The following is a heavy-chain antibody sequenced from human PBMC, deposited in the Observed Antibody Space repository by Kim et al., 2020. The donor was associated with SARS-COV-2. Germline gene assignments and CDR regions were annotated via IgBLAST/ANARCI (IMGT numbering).Heavy chain of an antibody. CDR2: VFSTGST. V-gene: IGHV4-59*13. Sequence: SETLSLTCTVSGGSISPYYWYWIRQPPGKRLEWLGHVFSTGSTEYNPSLKSRVTMSVDTSKNQVSLRLSSMTAADTAVYYCARGSPRYAGSLDYWGQGT. CDR1: GGSISPYY. D-gene: IGHD1-26*01. J-gene: IGHJ4*02. CDR3: ARGSPRYAGSLDY.